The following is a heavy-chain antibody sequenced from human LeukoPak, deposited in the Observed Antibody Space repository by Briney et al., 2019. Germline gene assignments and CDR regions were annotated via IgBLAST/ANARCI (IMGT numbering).Heavy chain of an antibody. V-gene: IGHV4-59*01. CDR1: GGSISSYY. CDR3: ARDQWLGIDY. CDR2: IYYSGST. Sequence: SETLSLTCTVSGGSISSYYWSWIRQPPGKGLEWIGYIYYSGSTNYNPSLKSRVTISVDTSKNQFSLRLSSVTAADTAVYYCARDQWLGIDYWGQGTLVTVSS. D-gene: IGHD6-19*01. J-gene: IGHJ4*02.